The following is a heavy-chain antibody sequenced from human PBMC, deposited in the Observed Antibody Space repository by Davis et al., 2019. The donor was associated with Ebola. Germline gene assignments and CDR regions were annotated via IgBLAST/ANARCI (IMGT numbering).Heavy chain of an antibody. J-gene: IGHJ6*02. V-gene: IGHV4-34*01. CDR1: GGSISSYY. D-gene: IGHD3-3*01. CDR2: INHSGST. CDR3: ARHYYDFWSGYVYYYGMDV. Sequence: MPSETLSLTCTVSGGSISSYYWSWIRQPPGKGLEWIEEINHSGSTNYNPSLKSRVTISSDMSKNQFSLKLSSVTAADTAVYYCARHYYDFWSGYVYYYGMDVWGQGTTVTVSS.